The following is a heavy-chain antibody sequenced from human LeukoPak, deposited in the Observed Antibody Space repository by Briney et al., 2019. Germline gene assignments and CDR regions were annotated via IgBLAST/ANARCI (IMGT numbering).Heavy chain of an antibody. CDR3: AKAKVPAATDYNWFDP. D-gene: IGHD2-2*01. V-gene: IGHV3-30*02. CDR1: GFTFSSYW. CDR2: IRYDGSNK. Sequence: GGSLRLSCAASGFTFSSYWMHWVRQAPGKGLEWVAFIRYDGSNKYYADSVKGRFTISRDNSKNTLYLQMNSLRAEDTAVYYCAKAKVPAATDYNWFDPWGQGTLVTVSS. J-gene: IGHJ5*02.